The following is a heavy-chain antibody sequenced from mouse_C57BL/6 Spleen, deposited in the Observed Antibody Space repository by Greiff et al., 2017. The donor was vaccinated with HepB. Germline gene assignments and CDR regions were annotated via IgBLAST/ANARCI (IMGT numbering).Heavy chain of an antibody. CDR2: IDPETGGT. V-gene: IGHV1-15*01. CDR3: TRWRHYYGSGSYFDY. J-gene: IGHJ2*01. CDR1: GYTFTDYE. D-gene: IGHD1-1*01. Sequence: QVQLQQSGAELVRPGASVTLSCKASGYTFTDYEMHWVKQTPVHGLEWIGTIDPETGGTAYNQKFKGKAILTADKSSSTAYMELRSLTSEDSAVYYCTRWRHYYGSGSYFDYWGQGTTLTVSS.